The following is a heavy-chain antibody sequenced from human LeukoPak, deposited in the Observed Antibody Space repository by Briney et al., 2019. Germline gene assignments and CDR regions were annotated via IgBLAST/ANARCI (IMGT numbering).Heavy chain of an antibody. CDR3: ARDSNGSGSYYRGGFDY. J-gene: IGHJ4*02. D-gene: IGHD3-10*01. V-gene: IGHV3-21*01. CDR2: ISSSSSYR. CDR1: GFTFSSYS. Sequence: GGSLRLSCAASGFTFSSYSMNWVCQAPGKGLEWVSAISSSSSYRYYADSVKGRFTISRDNAKNSLYLQMNSLRAEDTAVYYCARDSNGSGSYYRGGFDYWGQGTLVTVSS.